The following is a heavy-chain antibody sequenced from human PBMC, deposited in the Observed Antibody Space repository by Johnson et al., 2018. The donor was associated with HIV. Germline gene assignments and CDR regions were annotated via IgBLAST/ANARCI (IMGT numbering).Heavy chain of an antibody. CDR3: ARGIQPDAVDI. J-gene: IGHJ3*02. CDR1: GFIFSSYA. Sequence: QVQLVESGGGLVQPGRSLRLSCAASGFIFSSYALTWVRQAPGEGLEWVGVISYDGTKKFYADSVKGRFTISRDDSKNMVYLQMKYMTAADTAVYYCARGIQPDAVDIWGQGTMVTVSS. D-gene: IGHD2-2*01. V-gene: IGHV3-30-3*01. CDR2: ISYDGTKK.